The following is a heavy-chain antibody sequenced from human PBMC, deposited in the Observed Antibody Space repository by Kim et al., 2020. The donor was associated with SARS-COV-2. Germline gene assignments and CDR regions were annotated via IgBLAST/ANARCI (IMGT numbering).Heavy chain of an antibody. CDR3: AKDRRYSSSWYYVDP. Sequence: DSVKRRFTISRDNSKNTLYLQMNSLRAEDTAVYYCAKDRRYSSSWYYVDPWGQGTLVTVSS. D-gene: IGHD6-13*01. V-gene: IGHV3-23*01. J-gene: IGHJ5*02.